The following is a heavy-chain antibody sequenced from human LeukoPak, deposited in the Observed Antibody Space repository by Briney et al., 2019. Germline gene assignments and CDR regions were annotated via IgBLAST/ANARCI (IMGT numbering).Heavy chain of an antibody. CDR2: ISAYNGNT. Sequence: GASVKVSCKASGYTFTSYGISWVRQAPGQGLEWMGWISAYNGNTNYAQKFQGRVTITRNTSISTAYMELNSLTSEDTAVYYCARAQYCSATSCYNPPAEYLQHWGQGTLVTVSS. CDR1: GYTFTSYG. V-gene: IGHV1-18*01. D-gene: IGHD2-2*02. J-gene: IGHJ1*01. CDR3: ARAQYCSATSCYNPPAEYLQH.